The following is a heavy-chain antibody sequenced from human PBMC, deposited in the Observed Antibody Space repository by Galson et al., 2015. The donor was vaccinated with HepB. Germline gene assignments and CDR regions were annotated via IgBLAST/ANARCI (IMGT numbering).Heavy chain of an antibody. CDR2: ISYSGST. CDR3: ARHGGTVTTLPDY. V-gene: IGHV4-39*01. CDR1: GGSIITSSNY. Sequence: TLSLTCSVSGGSIITSSNYWGWIRQPPGKGLEWIGAISYSGSTYYNPSLKSRVTISVDMSKNQFSLKLSSVTAADTAVYYCARHGGTVTTLPDYWGQGTLVTVSS. D-gene: IGHD4-11*01. J-gene: IGHJ4*02.